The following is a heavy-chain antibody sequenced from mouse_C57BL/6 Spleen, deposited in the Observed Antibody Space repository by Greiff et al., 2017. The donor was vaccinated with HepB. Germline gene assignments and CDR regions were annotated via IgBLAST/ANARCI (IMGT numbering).Heavy chain of an antibody. D-gene: IGHD2-4*01. CDR2: INPNNGGT. V-gene: IGHV1-18*01. J-gene: IGHJ1*03. CDR3: ARLIYYDYGLGYFDV. CDR1: GYTFTDYN. Sequence: EVKLVESGPELVKPGASVKIPCKASGYTFTDYNMDWVKQSHGKSLEWIGDINPNNGGTIYNQKFKGKATLTVDKSSSTAYMELRSLTSEDTAVYYCARLIYYDYGLGYFDVWGTGTTVTVSS.